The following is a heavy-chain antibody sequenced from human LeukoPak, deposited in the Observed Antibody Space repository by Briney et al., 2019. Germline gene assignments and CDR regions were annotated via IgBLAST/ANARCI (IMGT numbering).Heavy chain of an antibody. D-gene: IGHD3-3*01. CDR2: INPNSGGT. J-gene: IGHJ6*02. Sequence: ASVKVSCKASGYTFTGYYMHWVRQAPGQGLEWMGWINPNSGGTNYAQKFQGRVTMTRDTSISTAYMELSRPRSDDTAVYYCARGYDFWSGYYVHYYYGMDVWGQGTTVTVSS. CDR3: ARGYDFWSGYYVHYYYGMDV. V-gene: IGHV1-2*02. CDR1: GYTFTGYY.